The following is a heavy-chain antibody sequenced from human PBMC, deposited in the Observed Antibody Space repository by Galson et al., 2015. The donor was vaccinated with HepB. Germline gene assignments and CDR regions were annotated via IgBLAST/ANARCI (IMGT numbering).Heavy chain of an antibody. CDR2: IYYSGST. V-gene: IGHV4-39*02. CDR1: GGSISSSSYY. J-gene: IGHJ1*01. Sequence: ETLSLTCTVSGGSISSSSYYWGWIRQPPGKGLEWIGSIYYSGSTYYNPSLKSRVTISVDTSKNQFSRKLSSVTAADTAVYYCATDYYDSSGYYGYFQHWGQGTLVTVSS. D-gene: IGHD3-22*01. CDR3: ATDYYDSSGYYGYFQH.